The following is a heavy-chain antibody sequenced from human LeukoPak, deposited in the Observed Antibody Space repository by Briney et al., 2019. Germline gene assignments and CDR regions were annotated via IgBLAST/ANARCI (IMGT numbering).Heavy chain of an antibody. V-gene: IGHV1-69*01. J-gene: IGHJ4*02. CDR3: ARGTGYYYDSSGYYHYYFDY. Sequence: SVTVSCKASGGTFISYAISWVRQAPGQGLEWMGGIIPIFGTANYAQKFQGRVTITADESTSTAYMELSSLRSEDTAVYYCARGTGYYYDSSGYYHYYFDYWGQGTLVTVSS. D-gene: IGHD3-22*01. CDR1: GGTFISYA. CDR2: IIPIFGTA.